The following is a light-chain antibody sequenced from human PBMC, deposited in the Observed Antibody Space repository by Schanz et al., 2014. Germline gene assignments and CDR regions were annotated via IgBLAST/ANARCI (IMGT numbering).Light chain of an antibody. CDR2: VNTDGSH. V-gene: IGLV4-69*01. CDR3: QTWGTSIRV. J-gene: IGLJ3*02. CDR1: YGHDNYD. Sequence: QSVLTQSPSASASLGASVKLTCTLTYGHDNYDIAWHQQQADRGPRYLMTVNTDGSHRKGDGIPDRFSGSSSGAERYLTISSLQSEDEADYYCQTWGTSIRVFGGGTKLTVL.